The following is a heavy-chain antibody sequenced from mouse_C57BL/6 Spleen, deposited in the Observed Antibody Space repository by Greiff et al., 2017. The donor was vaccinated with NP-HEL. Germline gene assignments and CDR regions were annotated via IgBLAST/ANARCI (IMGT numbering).Heavy chain of an antibody. J-gene: IGHJ2*01. CDR2: FHPYNDDT. Sequence: QLQHSWSSVFPPFSSFPLSCKASGYTFTTYPIEWMKQNHGKSLEWIGNFHPYNDDTKYNEKFKGKATLTVEKSSSTVYLELSRLTSDDSAVYYCARRDYDYSYFDYWGQGTTLTVSS. D-gene: IGHD2-4*01. CDR1: GYTFTTYP. CDR3: ARRDYDYSYFDY. V-gene: IGHV1-47*01.